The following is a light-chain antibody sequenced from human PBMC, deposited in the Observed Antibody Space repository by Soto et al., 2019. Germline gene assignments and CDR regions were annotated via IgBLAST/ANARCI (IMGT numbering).Light chain of an antibody. CDR3: QQYYSYPHT. J-gene: IGKJ4*01. CDR2: AAS. CDR1: QGISSY. Sequence: AIRMTQSPSSFSASTGDRVTITCRASQGISSYLAWYQQKPGKAPKLLIYAASTLQSGVPSRFSGSGSGTDFTLTISCLHSEDFATYYCQQYYSYPHTFGGGTKVEIK. V-gene: IGKV1-8*01.